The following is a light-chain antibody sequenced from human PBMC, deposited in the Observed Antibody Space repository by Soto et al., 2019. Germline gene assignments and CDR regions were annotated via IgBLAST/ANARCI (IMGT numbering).Light chain of an antibody. V-gene: IGLV2-23*02. CDR2: GVN. Sequence: QSALTQPASVSGSPGQSITISCTGTSSDVGSYNLVSWYQQHPGKAPKLMIYGVNKRPSGVSNRFSGSKSGNTASLTISGLQAEDEADYYCCSYAGISTFYVFGGGTKLTVL. J-gene: IGLJ2*01. CDR3: CSYAGISTFYV. CDR1: SSDVGSYNL.